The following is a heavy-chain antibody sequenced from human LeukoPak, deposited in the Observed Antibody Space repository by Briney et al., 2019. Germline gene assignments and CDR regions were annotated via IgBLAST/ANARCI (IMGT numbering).Heavy chain of an antibody. D-gene: IGHD6-13*01. CDR2: IYYSGST. V-gene: IGHV4-59*01. Sequence: SETLSLTCTVSGGSISSYYWSWIRQPPGKGLEWIGYIYYSGSTNYNPSLKSRVTISVDTSKNQFSLKLSSVTAADTAVYYCARDGPVSYSSSGGAFDIWGQGTMVTVSS. CDR1: GGSISSYY. CDR3: ARDGPVSYSSSGGAFDI. J-gene: IGHJ3*02.